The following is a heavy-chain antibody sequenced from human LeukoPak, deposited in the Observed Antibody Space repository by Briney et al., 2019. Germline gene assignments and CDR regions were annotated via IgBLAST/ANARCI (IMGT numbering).Heavy chain of an antibody. CDR1: GDSISSYY. J-gene: IGHJ4*02. CDR3: ARLTRLSTSPDRYYLDY. V-gene: IGHV4-4*09. D-gene: IGHD6-6*01. CDR2: IYTSGGT. Sequence: SETLSLTCTVSGDSISSYYWSWIRQPPGKGLEWIGYIYTSGGTNYIPSLKGRVTISIDTSKNQFSLKLSSVTAADSAVYYCARLTRLSTSPDRYYLDYWGQGTLVTISS.